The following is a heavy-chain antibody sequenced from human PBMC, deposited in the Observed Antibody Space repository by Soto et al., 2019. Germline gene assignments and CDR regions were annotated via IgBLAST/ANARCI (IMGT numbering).Heavy chain of an antibody. D-gene: IGHD4-17*01. CDR2: IYYSGST. V-gene: IGHV4-59*01. J-gene: IGHJ4*02. Sequence: SETLSLTCTVSGGSISSYYWSWIRQPPGKGLEWIGYIYYSGSTNYNPSLKSRVTISVDTSKNQFSLKLSSVTAADTAVYYCARAYGDYVYYFDYWGQGTLVTVS. CDR3: ARAYGDYVYYFDY. CDR1: GGSISSYY.